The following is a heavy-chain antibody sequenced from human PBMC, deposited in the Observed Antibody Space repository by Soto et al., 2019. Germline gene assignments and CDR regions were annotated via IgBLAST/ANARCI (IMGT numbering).Heavy chain of an antibody. D-gene: IGHD6-19*01. V-gene: IGHV2-70*04. CDR2: IDWDDDK. J-gene: IGHJ4*02. CDR1: GLSLSATGMR. Sequence: SGPTLVNPTQTLTLTCTFSGLSLSATGMRVGWIRQPPGKALEWLARIDWDDDKFYSTSLKTRLTISKDTSKSQVVLTTTNMDPVDTATYYCARMVAVAGGPYFDYWGQGTRVTVSS. CDR3: ARMVAVAGGPYFDY.